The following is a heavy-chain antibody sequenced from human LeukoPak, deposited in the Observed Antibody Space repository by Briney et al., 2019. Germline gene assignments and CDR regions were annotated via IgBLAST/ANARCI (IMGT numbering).Heavy chain of an antibody. V-gene: IGHV3-33*01. CDR2: IWHDGSEK. D-gene: IGHD5-12*01. CDR1: GFTFSNYG. CDR3: ARREALSHIDDY. J-gene: IGHJ4*02. Sequence: GRSLRLSCAASGFTFSNYGMHWVRQVPGKGLEWVAVIWHDGSEKYYEDSVKGRFTISRDNSKNTLYLQMNSLRAEDTAVYYCARREALSHIDDYWGQGTLVTVSS.